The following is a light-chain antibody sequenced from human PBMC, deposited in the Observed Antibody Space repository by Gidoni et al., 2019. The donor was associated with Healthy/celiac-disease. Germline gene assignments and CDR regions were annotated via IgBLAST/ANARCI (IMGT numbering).Light chain of an antibody. CDR1: SSDVGGYNY. Sequence: QSALTQPASVSGSPGQSITISCTGTSSDVGGYNYVSWYQQHPGKAPKLMIYEVSNRPSGVSNRFSCSKSGNPASLTISGLQAEDEADYYCSSYTSSSTYVFGTGTKVTVL. J-gene: IGLJ1*01. V-gene: IGLV2-14*01. CDR3: SSYTSSSTYV. CDR2: EVS.